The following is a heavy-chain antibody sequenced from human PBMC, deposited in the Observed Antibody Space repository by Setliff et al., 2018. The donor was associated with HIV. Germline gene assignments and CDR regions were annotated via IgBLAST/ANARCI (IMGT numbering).Heavy chain of an antibody. Sequence: PSETLSLTCTVSGGSISSTNYFWGWIRQPPGKGLEWIGTIYYHGSTYYNPSLKSRVTISIDTSKNQFSLQLTSVTAADTAVYYCARDKGYYYMDVWGKGITVTVSS. V-gene: IGHV4-39*02. CDR2: IYYHGST. J-gene: IGHJ6*03. CDR3: ARDKGYYYMDV. CDR1: GGSISSTNYF.